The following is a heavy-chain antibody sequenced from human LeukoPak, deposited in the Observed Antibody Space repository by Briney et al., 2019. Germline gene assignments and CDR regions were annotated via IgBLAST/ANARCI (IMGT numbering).Heavy chain of an antibody. J-gene: IGHJ4*02. D-gene: IGHD5-24*01. CDR1: GGSISSSSYY. V-gene: IGHV4-39*07. CDR2: IYHSGST. Sequence: SETLSLTCTVSGGSISSSSYYWGWIRQPPGKGLEWIGSIYHSGSTYYNPSLKSRVTISVDTSKNQFSLKLSSVTAADTAVYYCALLPRRDGYKFTWGQGTLVTVSS. CDR3: ALLPRRDGYKFT.